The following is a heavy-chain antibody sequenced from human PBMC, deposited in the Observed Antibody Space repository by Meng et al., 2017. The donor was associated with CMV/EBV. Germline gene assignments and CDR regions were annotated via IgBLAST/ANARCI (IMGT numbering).Heavy chain of an antibody. CDR3: ARDKSVVGSYYYYYGMDV. CDR2: ISAYNGNT. V-gene: IGHV1-18*01. CDR1: GYTFTSYG. Sequence: ASVKVSCKASGYTFTSYGISWVRQAPGQGLEGMGWISAYNGNTNYAQKLQGRVTMTTDTSTSTAYMELTSLRSDDTAVYYCARDKSVVGSYYYYYGMDVWGQGTTVTVSS. J-gene: IGHJ6*02. D-gene: IGHD2-2*01.